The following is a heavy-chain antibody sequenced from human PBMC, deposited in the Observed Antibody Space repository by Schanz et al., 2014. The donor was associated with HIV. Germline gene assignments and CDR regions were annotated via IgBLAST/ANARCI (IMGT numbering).Heavy chain of an antibody. D-gene: IGHD6-13*01. CDR1: GFTFSSYA. CDR3: AREYYSRNWNWFDP. J-gene: IGHJ5*02. Sequence: VQLLESGGGLVQPGGSLRLSCAASGFTFSSYAMHWVRQAPGKGLEWVAVISYEGSKRYYADSVKGRFTVSRDNTKNMLYLQMNSLRAEDTAVYYCAREYYSRNWNWFDPWGQGTLVTVSS. V-gene: IGHV3-30-3*01. CDR2: ISYEGSKR.